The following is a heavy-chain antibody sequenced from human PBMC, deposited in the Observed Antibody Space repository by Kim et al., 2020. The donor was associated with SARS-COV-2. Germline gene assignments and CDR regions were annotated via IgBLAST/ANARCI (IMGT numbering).Heavy chain of an antibody. CDR3: AKGGRVRGVLNWFDP. J-gene: IGHJ5*02. V-gene: IGHV3-30*18. Sequence: GGSLRLSCAASGFTFSSYGMHWVRQAPGKGLEWVAVISYDGSNKYYADSVKGRFTISRDNSKNTLYLQMNSLRAEDTAVYYCAKGGRVRGVLNWFDPWGQGTLVTVSS. CDR2: ISYDGSNK. CDR1: GFTFSSYG. D-gene: IGHD3-10*01.